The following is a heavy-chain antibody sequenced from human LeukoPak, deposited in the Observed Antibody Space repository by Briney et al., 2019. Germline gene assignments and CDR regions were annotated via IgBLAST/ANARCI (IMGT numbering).Heavy chain of an antibody. D-gene: IGHD2-15*01. J-gene: IGHJ4*02. CDR3: ARLGSDCGGGNCY. CDR1: GYTFTTFG. CDR2: INTYNGNT. Sequence: ASLKVSCKASGYTFTTFGITWVRQAPGQGLEWMGWINTYNGNTNYAQNLQGRVTMTTGASTSTAYMELRSLTSDDTAVYYCARLGSDCGGGNCYWGQGTLVTVSS. V-gene: IGHV1-18*01.